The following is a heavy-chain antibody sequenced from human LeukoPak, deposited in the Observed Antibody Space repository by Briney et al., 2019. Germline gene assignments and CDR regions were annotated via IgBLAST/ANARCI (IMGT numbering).Heavy chain of an antibody. J-gene: IGHJ5*02. Sequence: ASVKVSCKVSGYTVTELSMHWVRQSPGKGLEWMGGFHPEDGETIYAQKFQGRVTMTEDTSTDTAYMELSSLRSEDTAVYYCARDNSVRDEAWWFNPWGQGTLVTVSS. V-gene: IGHV1-24*01. CDR2: FHPEDGET. CDR1: GYTVTELS. CDR3: ARDNSVRDEAWWFNP. D-gene: IGHD5-24*01.